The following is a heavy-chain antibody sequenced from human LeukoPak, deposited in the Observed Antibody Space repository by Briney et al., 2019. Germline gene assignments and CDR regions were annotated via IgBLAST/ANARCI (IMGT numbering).Heavy chain of an antibody. CDR1: GFTFSRYW. D-gene: IGHD3-16*01. Sequence: GGSLRLSCGASGFTFSRYWMYWVRQAPGKGLVWVGLINEDETYATYADSVKGRFTISRDNAKNTLYLQMNSVRAEDTAVYYCATDWAWGGFDHWGQGALVTVSS. J-gene: IGHJ4*02. CDR3: ATDWAWGGFDH. CDR2: INEDETYA. V-gene: IGHV3-74*03.